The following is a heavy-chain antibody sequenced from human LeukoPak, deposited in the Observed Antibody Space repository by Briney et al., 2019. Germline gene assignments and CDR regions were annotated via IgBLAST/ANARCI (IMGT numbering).Heavy chain of an antibody. CDR3: AKDIGIAVAGTVDY. J-gene: IGHJ4*02. CDR2: ISWNSGSI. V-gene: IGHV3-9*01. Sequence: GGSLRLSCAASGFTFSSYSINWVRQAPGKGLEWVSGISWNSGSIGYADSVKGRFTISRDNAKNSLYLQMNSLRAEDTALYYCAKDIGIAVAGTVDYWGQGTLVTVSS. D-gene: IGHD6-19*01. CDR1: GFTFSSYS.